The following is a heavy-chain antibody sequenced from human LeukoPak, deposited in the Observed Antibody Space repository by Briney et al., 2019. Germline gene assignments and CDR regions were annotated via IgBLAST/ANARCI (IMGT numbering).Heavy chain of an antibody. CDR1: GFTFSSYG. V-gene: IGHV3-33*08. D-gene: IGHD6-19*01. Sequence: GGSLRLSCAASGFTFSSYGMRWVRQAPGKGLEWVAVIWYGGSNKYYADSVKGRFTISRDNSKNTLYLQMNSLRAEDTAVYYCAGEGSGWYDNYWGQGTLVTVSS. CDR3: AGEGSGWYDNY. CDR2: IWYGGSNK. J-gene: IGHJ4*02.